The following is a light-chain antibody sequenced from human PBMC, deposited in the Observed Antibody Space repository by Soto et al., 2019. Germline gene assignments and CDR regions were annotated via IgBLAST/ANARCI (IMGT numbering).Light chain of an antibody. V-gene: IGKV1-5*01. Sequence: DMQMTQSPSSLSASVGDTVTVTCRASQSISGWLAWYQQKPGEAPKLLIYDASALPRGVPSRFSGSGSGTKFTLTIASLQPDDFATYYCQQYETFSGTFGPGTKVDIK. J-gene: IGKJ1*01. CDR3: QQYETFSGT. CDR1: QSISGW. CDR2: DAS.